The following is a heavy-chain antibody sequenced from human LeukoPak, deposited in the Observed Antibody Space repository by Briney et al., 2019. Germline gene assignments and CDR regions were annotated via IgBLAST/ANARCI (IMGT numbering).Heavy chain of an antibody. CDR1: GFTFTSYG. V-gene: IGHV3-21*04. CDR3: ARVRAGGSTFYYYMDV. CDR2: ISHSSSYI. J-gene: IGHJ6*03. D-gene: IGHD2/OR15-2a*01. Sequence: GGSLRLSCAASGFTFTSYGMTWVRQAPGKGLEWVSSISHSSSYIYYADSVKGRFTISRDNAKNSLYLQMNSLRAEDTAVYYCARVRAGGSTFYYYMDVWGKGTTVTISS.